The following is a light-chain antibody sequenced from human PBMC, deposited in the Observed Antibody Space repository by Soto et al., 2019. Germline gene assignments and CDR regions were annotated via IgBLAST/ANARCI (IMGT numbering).Light chain of an antibody. CDR2: TNN. V-gene: IGLV1-44*01. Sequence: QSVLTQPPSASGAPGQRVTISCSGSSSNIGSNTVNWYQQLPRTAPKVLIYTNNQRPSGVPDRFSGSKSGTSASLAISGLQSEDEADYYCAAWDDSLSGYVFGTGTKVTVL. CDR1: SSNIGSNT. J-gene: IGLJ1*01. CDR3: AAWDDSLSGYV.